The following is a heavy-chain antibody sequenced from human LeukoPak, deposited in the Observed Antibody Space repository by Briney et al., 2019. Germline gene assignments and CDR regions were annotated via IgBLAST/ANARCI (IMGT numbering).Heavy chain of an antibody. CDR2: ISSSSSYI. CDR3: ARDKVGATSRNWFDP. J-gene: IGHJ5*02. V-gene: IGHV3-21*01. D-gene: IGHD1-26*01. Sequence: GGSLRLSCAASGFTFSSYSMNWVRQAPGKGLEWVSSISSSSSYIYYADSVKGRFTISRDNAKNSLYLQMNSLRAEDTAVYYCARDKVGATSRNWFDPWGQGTLVTVSS. CDR1: GFTFSSYS.